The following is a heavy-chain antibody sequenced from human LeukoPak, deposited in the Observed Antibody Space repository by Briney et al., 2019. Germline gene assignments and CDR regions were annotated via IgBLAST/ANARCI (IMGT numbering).Heavy chain of an antibody. Sequence: ASVKVSCKASGYTFTSYDINWVRQATGQGLEWMGWMNPNSGNTGYAQKFQGRVTMTRNTSISTAYMELSSLRSEDTAVYYCAARPGGSGYSYIDYWGQGTLVTVSS. CDR1: GYTFTSYD. J-gene: IGHJ4*02. CDR2: MNPNSGNT. CDR3: AARPGGSGYSYIDY. D-gene: IGHD5-18*01. V-gene: IGHV1-8*01.